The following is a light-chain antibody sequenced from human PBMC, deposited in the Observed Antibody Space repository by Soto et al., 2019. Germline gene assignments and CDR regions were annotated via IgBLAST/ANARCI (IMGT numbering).Light chain of an antibody. V-gene: IGKV1-5*03. CDR3: QQYNVYSPT. J-gene: IGKJ1*01. Sequence: DIQMTQSPSTLSASVGDRVTITCRASQSISSWLAWYQQKPGKAPNLLIYMASTLESGVPSRFSGSGSGTEFTLTITSLQPDDFANYYCQQYNVYSPTFGQGTKVEI. CDR2: MAS. CDR1: QSISSW.